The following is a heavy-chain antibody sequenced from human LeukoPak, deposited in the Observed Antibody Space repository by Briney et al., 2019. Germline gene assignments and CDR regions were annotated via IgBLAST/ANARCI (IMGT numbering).Heavy chain of an antibody. CDR3: ARGGGYGDSP. V-gene: IGHV4-4*07. CDR2: MHTSGNS. Sequence: SETLSLTCTVSGVSISSYYWSWIRQPAGKGLEWIGRMHTSGNSNYNPSLKSRVTTSVDTSRNQFSLRLSSVTAADTAVYYCARGGGYGDSPWGQGTLVTVSS. D-gene: IGHD4-17*01. CDR1: GVSISSYY. J-gene: IGHJ5*02.